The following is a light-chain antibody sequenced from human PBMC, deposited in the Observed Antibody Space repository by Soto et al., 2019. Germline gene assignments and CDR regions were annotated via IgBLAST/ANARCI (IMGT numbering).Light chain of an antibody. Sequence: EIVLTQSPGTLSLSPGERATLYCRASQSVSSSSLAWYQQKPRQAPMLLIDGASSRATGVPDRFSGSGSGTDFTLTITRLEPEDFAVYYCQQYGTSPYTFGQGTKLEIK. J-gene: IGKJ2*01. CDR3: QQYGTSPYT. CDR2: GAS. CDR1: QSVSSSS. V-gene: IGKV3-20*01.